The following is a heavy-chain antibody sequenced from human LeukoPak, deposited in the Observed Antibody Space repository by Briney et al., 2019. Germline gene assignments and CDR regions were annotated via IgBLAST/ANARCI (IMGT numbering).Heavy chain of an antibody. D-gene: IGHD6-13*01. J-gene: IGHJ4*02. CDR2: IYYSGST. CDR3: ARHLDIAASGTFDY. CDR1: GGSISSHH. V-gene: IGHV4-59*08. Sequence: PSETLSLTCTVSGGSISSHHWSWIRQPPGKGLEWIGYIYYSGSTNYKPSLESRVTISVDTSKNQFSLKLTSVTAADTAVYYCARHLDIAASGTFDYWGQGTLVTVSS.